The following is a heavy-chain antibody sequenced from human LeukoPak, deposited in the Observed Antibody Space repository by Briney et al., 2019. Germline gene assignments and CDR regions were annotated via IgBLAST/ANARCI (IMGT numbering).Heavy chain of an antibody. CDR2: ISRSGSTK. Sequence: GGSLRLSCAASGFTFSDYNMRWIRQAPGKGLEWVSSISRSGSTKYYADSVKGRFTISRDNAKNSLFLQMNSLRAEDTAVYYCAGITFRPAWGQGTLVTVSS. J-gene: IGHJ5*02. V-gene: IGHV3-11*01. D-gene: IGHD2/OR15-2a*01. CDR1: GFTFSDYN. CDR3: AGITFRPA.